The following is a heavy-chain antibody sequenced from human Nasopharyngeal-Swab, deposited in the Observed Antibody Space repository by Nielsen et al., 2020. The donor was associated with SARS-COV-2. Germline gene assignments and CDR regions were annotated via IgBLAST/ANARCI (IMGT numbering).Heavy chain of an antibody. Sequence: GESLKISCAASGFTFRNHGMHWVRQAPGKGLEWVAIISSGGRTQVYADSVEGRFIISRDDPENTLYLQMNSLRPEDTAVYYCAKESSTYYYDNWGQGTLVTVSS. CDR2: ISSGGRTQ. CDR1: GFTFRNHG. J-gene: IGHJ4*02. V-gene: IGHV3-30*18. CDR3: AKESSTYYYDN. D-gene: IGHD2-2*01.